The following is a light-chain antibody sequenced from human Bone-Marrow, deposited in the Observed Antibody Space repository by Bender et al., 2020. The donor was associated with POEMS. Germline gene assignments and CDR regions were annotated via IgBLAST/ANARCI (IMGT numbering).Light chain of an antibody. CDR1: SSNIGAHA. J-gene: IGLJ3*02. V-gene: IGLV1-44*01. CDR2: SSH. CDR3: AGWDDSLNGWV. Sequence: QSVLTQPPSASGTPGQRVTISCSGGSSNIGAHAVNWYQHLPGPAPKLLIYSSHRRPSEVPDRCSGSRSGTSASLAISGLQSEDEAEYYCAGWDDSLNGWVFGGGTKLTVL.